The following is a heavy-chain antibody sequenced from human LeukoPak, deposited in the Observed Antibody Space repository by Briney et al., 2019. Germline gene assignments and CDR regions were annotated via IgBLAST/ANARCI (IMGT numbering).Heavy chain of an antibody. D-gene: IGHD2-21*02. Sequence: ASVKVSCKASGGTFSSYAISWVRQAPGHGLEWMGGIIPIFGTANYAQKFQGRVTITADESTSTAYMELSSLRSEDTAVYYCARSHIVVVPAINYYYYGMDVWGQGTTVTVSS. CDR1: GGTFSSYA. CDR2: IIPIFGTA. CDR3: ARSHIVVVPAINYYYYGMDV. V-gene: IGHV1-69*13. J-gene: IGHJ6*02.